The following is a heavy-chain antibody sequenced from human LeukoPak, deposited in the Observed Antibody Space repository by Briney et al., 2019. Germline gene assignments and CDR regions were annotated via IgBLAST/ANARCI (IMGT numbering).Heavy chain of an antibody. CDR3: ARVWVYYFDY. D-gene: IGHD3-10*01. Sequence: RASVTVSRKASGYTFTSYGISWVRQAPGQGLEWMGWISAYNGNTNYAQKLQGRATMTTDTSTSTAYMELRSLRSDDTAAYYCARVWVYYFDYWGQGTLVTVSS. CDR2: ISAYNGNT. V-gene: IGHV1-18*01. J-gene: IGHJ4*02. CDR1: GYTFTSYG.